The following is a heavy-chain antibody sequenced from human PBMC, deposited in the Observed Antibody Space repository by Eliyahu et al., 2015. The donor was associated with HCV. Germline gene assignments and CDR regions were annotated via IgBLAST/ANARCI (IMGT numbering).Heavy chain of an antibody. Sequence: QVQLVQSGAEVKKPGSSVKASCQVSGGTFRSYAVIWVRQAPGQGLEWVGDIIPAFGTVNYAQRYQGRVTFTADESTSTAYMQLSSLTSEDAAVYYCARGRSIAATADAFDIWGQGTMVTVSS. CDR1: GGTFRSYA. J-gene: IGHJ3*02. V-gene: IGHV1-69*01. D-gene: IGHD6-13*01. CDR3: ARGRSIAATADAFDI. CDR2: IIPAFGTV.